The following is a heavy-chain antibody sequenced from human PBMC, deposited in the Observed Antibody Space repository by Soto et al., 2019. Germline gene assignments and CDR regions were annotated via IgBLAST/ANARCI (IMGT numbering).Heavy chain of an antibody. V-gene: IGHV3-11*05. CDR3: ARVLEDGFAY. CDR2: ISGSGSYT. Sequence: PGGSLRLSCAASGFTFSDYYMSWIRQAPGKGLEWVSSISGSGSYTKYADPVKGRFTISRDNAKNSLYLQMNSLRAEDTAVYYCARVLEDGFAYRGQGTLVTVSS. CDR1: GFTFSDYY. D-gene: IGHD4-17*01. J-gene: IGHJ4*02.